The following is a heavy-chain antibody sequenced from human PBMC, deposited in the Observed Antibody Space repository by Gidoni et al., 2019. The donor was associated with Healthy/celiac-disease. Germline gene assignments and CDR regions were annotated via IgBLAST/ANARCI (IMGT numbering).Heavy chain of an antibody. D-gene: IGHD6-13*01. CDR1: GYSFTSYW. CDR3: ARVENAYSSSWFPYYFDY. J-gene: IGHJ4*02. V-gene: IGHV5-51*01. Sequence: EVQLVQSGAEVKKPGESLKISCKGSGYSFTSYWIGWVRQMPGKGLEWMGIIYPGDSDTRYSPSFQGQVTISADKSISTAYLQWSSLKASDTAMYYCARVENAYSSSWFPYYFDYWGQGTLVTVSS. CDR2: IYPGDSDT.